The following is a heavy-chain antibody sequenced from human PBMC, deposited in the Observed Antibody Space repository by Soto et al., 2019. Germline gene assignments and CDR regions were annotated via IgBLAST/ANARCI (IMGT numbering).Heavy chain of an antibody. CDR3: AKEGVGATLAF. J-gene: IGHJ4*01. V-gene: IGHV3-30*18. D-gene: IGHD1-26*01. CDR1: GFTFSSSV. CDR2: ISSDGSNK. Sequence: QVQLVESGGGVVQPGRSLRLSCTASGFTFSSSVMHWIRQAPGKGLEWVAVISSDGSNKYYADSVKGRFTISRDNSTNTLYLQTNSLRTEDTAVYYCAKEGVGATLAFWGHGTLVTVSS.